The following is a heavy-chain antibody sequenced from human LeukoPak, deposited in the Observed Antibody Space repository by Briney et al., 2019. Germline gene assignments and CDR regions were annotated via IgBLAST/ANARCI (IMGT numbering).Heavy chain of an antibody. CDR2: IGTASDT. V-gene: IGHV3-13*01. Sequence: GGSLRLSCAASGFTFSSFDMHWVRQPTGQGLEWVSTIGTASDTYYPGSVEGRFTLSRDNAKNSLYPQMNSLTAGDTAVHYCARGPPRGKYYYMDVWGKGTTVTVSS. CDR1: GFTFSSFD. CDR3: ARGPPRGKYYYMDV. J-gene: IGHJ6*03. D-gene: IGHD1-1*01.